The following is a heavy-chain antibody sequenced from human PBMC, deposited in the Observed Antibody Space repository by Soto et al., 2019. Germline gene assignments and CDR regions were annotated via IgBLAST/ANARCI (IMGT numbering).Heavy chain of an antibody. CDR3: ARPEYSSSSYGMDV. CDR1: GFTFTTYA. V-gene: IGHV3-48*02. J-gene: IGHJ6*02. Sequence: GGSLRLSCAASGFTFTTYAMSWVSQAPGKGLEWVSYISSSSSTIYYADSVKGRFTISRDNAKNSLYLQMNSLRDEDTAVYYCARPEYSSSSYGMDVWGQGTTVTVSS. CDR2: ISSSSSTI. D-gene: IGHD6-6*01.